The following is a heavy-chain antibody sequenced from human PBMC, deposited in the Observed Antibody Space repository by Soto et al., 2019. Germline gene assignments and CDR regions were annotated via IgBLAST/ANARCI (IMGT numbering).Heavy chain of an antibody. CDR3: ASVGSRQPWDYYYGMDV. Sequence: SVKVSCKASGGTFSSYAISWVRQAPGQGLEWMGGIIPIFGTANYAQKFQGRVTITADESTSTAYMELSSLRSEDTAVYYCASVGSRQPWDYYYGMDVWGEGTTVTVYS. J-gene: IGHJ6*04. D-gene: IGHD1-26*01. CDR2: IIPIFGTA. CDR1: GGTFSSYA. V-gene: IGHV1-69*13.